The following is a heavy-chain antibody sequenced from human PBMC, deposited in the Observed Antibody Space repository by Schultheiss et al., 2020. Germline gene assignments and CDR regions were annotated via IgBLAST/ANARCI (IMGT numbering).Heavy chain of an antibody. CDR3: ARFLRYCSGGSCYSALDY. Sequence: SETLSLTCAVYGGSFSGYYWSWIRQPPGKGLEWIGRIYTSGSTNYNPSLKRRVTMSVDTSKNQFSLKLSSVTAADTAVYYCARFLRYCSGGSCYSALDYWGQGTLVTVSS. CDR2: IYTSGST. J-gene: IGHJ4*02. CDR1: GGSFSGYY. D-gene: IGHD2-15*01. V-gene: IGHV4-59*10.